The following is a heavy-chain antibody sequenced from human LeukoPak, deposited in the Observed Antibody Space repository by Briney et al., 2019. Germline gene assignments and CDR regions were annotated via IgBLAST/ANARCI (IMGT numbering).Heavy chain of an antibody. Sequence: GGSLRLSCAASGFNFRTYGMHWVRQAPGKGLEWVAFIQFDESSKNYADSVKGRFTISRDNSKNTVYLQVNSLRAEDKGVYYCAKEDGTVVVSTFGDWGQGTLVTVSS. D-gene: IGHD3-22*01. CDR3: AKEDGTVVVSTFGD. CDR2: IQFDESSK. V-gene: IGHV3-30*02. J-gene: IGHJ4*02. CDR1: GFNFRTYG.